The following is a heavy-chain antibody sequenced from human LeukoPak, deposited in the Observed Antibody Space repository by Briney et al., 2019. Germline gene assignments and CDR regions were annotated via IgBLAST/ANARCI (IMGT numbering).Heavy chain of an antibody. J-gene: IGHJ4*02. CDR3: AREAPFDY. V-gene: IGHV3-30*04. CDR2: ISYDGSNK. Sequence: GRSLRLSCAASGFTFSGSAMHWVRQAPGKGLEWVAFISYDGSNKYYADSVKGRFTISRDNSKNTLYLQMNSLTTEDTAVYYCAREAPFDYWGQGTLVTVS. CDR1: GFTFSGSA.